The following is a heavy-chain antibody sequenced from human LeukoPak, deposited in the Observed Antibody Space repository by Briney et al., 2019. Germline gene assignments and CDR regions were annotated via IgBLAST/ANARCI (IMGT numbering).Heavy chain of an antibody. V-gene: IGHV3-53*01. Sequence: GGSLRLSCAASGFTVSSNHMSWVRQAPGKGLEWVSVIYSGGSTDYADSVKGRFTISRDNLKNTLYLQMNSLRAEDTAVYYCARGPAGYNWGQGTLVTFSP. CDR3: ARGPAGYN. D-gene: IGHD1-1*01. CDR1: GFTVSSNH. J-gene: IGHJ4*02. CDR2: IYSGGST.